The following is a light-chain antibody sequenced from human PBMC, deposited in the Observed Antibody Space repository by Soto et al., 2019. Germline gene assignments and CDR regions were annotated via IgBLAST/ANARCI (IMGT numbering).Light chain of an antibody. CDR3: QPYNNLTFT. J-gene: IGKJ4*01. CDR1: QGIGDT. Sequence: EVVMRQSPAPLSASPGEGATLSCRASQGIGDTLAWYQHKPGQTPRLLIYDTSTRATGVPTRFSGSRSGAEFTLTINSLQSEDFADYYCQPYNNLTFTFGGGTKVDIK. CDR2: DTS. V-gene: IGKV3-15*01.